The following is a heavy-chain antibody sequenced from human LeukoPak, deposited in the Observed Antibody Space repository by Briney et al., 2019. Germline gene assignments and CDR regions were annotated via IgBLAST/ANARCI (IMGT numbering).Heavy chain of an antibody. J-gene: IGHJ5*02. CDR2: TNPNSGGT. CDR1: GYTFTGYY. D-gene: IGHD3-10*01. Sequence: ASVKVSCKASGYTFTGYYMHWVRQAPGQGLEWMGRTNPNSGGTNYAQKFQGRVTMTRDTSISTAYMELSRLRSDDTAVYYCARDLGLTMVRGVRPYDWFDPWGQGTLVTVSS. V-gene: IGHV1-2*06. CDR3: ARDLGLTMVRGVRPYDWFDP.